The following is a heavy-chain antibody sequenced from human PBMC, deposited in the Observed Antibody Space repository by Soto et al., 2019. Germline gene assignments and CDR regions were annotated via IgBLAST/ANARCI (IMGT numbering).Heavy chain of an antibody. CDR2: ISDSGTSI. CDR3: ARDKAFVASGFFDP. CDR1: GFTFSDYY. V-gene: IGHV3-11*01. Sequence: GGSLRLSCVASGFTFSDYYMTWIRQAPGKGLEWVSHISDSGTSIYYADSVKGRFTISRDNAKKSLYLHMNSLRVEDTAVYYCARDKAFVASGFFDPWGQGTLVTVSS. D-gene: IGHD3-22*01. J-gene: IGHJ5*02.